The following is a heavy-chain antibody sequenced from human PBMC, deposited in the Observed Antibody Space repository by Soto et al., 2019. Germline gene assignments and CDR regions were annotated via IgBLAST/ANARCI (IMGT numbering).Heavy chain of an antibody. J-gene: IGHJ4*02. CDR3: ARDRCSSTNCLFDS. CDR1: GGSISSGGYY. CDR2: IYYSGST. D-gene: IGHD2-2*01. V-gene: IGHV4-31*03. Sequence: QVQLQESGPGLVKPSQTLSLTCTVSGGSISSGGYYWSWIRQHPGKGLEWIGYIYYSGSTYYNPSLKSRVTISVDTSKNQFSLKLSSVTAADTAVYYCARDRCSSTNCLFDSWGQGTLVTVSS.